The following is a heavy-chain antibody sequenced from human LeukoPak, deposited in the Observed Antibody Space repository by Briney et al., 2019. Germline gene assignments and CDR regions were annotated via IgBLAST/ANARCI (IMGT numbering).Heavy chain of an antibody. Sequence: GGSLRLSCAASGFTFSSYAMSWVRQAPGKGLEWVSAISGSGGSTYYADSVKGRFTISRDNSKNTLYLQMNSLRAEDTAVYYCAKGEAHCYGSGSYYYYGMDVWGQGTTVTVSS. CDR1: GFTFSSYA. D-gene: IGHD3-10*01. J-gene: IGHJ6*02. CDR2: ISGSGGST. CDR3: AKGEAHCYGSGSYYYYGMDV. V-gene: IGHV3-23*01.